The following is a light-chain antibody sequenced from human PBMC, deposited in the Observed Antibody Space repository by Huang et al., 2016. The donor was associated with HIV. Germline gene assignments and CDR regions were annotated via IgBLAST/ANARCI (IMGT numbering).Light chain of an antibody. CDR2: AAS. CDR1: QGIPNY. CDR3: QQFSSYPLT. Sequence: IQLTQSPSSLSIYVGDKVTITCRASQGIPNYVAWYQQRPGKAPKLLIYAASTLQNGVPSRFSGSGSGADFALSNANVQPEDSATYYCQQFSSYPLTFGGGTKVEIK. V-gene: IGKV1-9*01. J-gene: IGKJ4*01.